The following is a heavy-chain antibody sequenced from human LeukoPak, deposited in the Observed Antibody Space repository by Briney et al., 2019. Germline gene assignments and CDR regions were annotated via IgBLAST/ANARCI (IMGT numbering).Heavy chain of an antibody. Sequence: GGSLRLSCAASGFTLSSYWMYWVRHAPGKGLMWVSRTNSDGSSTNYADSVKGRFTISRDNAKNTLYLQMNSLRAEDTAVYYCATSRYCSGASCSYHWGQGTLVTVSS. D-gene: IGHD2-15*01. CDR1: GFTLSSYW. V-gene: IGHV3-74*01. CDR2: TNSDGSST. CDR3: ATSRYCSGASCSYH. J-gene: IGHJ5*02.